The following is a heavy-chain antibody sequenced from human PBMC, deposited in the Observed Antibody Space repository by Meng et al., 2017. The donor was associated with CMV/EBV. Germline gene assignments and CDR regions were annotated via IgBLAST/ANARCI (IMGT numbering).Heavy chain of an antibody. CDR3: AREVIVVVPVNYYYYYGMDV. J-gene: IGHJ6*02. V-gene: IGHV3-13*01. Sequence: GGSLRLSCAASGFTFSSYDMHWVRQATGKGLEWVSAIGTAGDTYYPGSVKGRFTISRENAKNSLYLQMNSLRAGDTAVYYCAREVIVVVPVNYYYYYGMDVWGQGTTVTVSS. CDR2: IGTAGDT. CDR1: GFTFSSYD. D-gene: IGHD2-2*01.